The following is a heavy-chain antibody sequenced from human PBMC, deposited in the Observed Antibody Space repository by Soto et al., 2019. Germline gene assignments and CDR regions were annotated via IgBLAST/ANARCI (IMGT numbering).Heavy chain of an antibody. CDR3: ASAPPYYGISGYLEV. V-gene: IGHV1-2*02. CDR1: GHYFSGYY. D-gene: IGHD3-22*01. CDR2: INLNSGGT. Sequence: QVPLVQSGAEVKKTGASVKVSCEAPGHYFSGYYMYWVRQAPGHGLGWMGWINLNSGGTNYAQKFQGRVTMTRDTSITTGYMDLRGLTSDDTAVYYCASAPPYYGISGYLEVWGLGTLVTVSS. J-gene: IGHJ4*02.